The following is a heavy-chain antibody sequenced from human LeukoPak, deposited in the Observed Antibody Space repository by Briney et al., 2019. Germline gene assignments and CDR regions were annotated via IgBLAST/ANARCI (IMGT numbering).Heavy chain of an antibody. J-gene: IGHJ4*02. D-gene: IGHD6-6*01. V-gene: IGHV3-20*04. Sequence: GGSLRLSCVASGFIFEEYGMTWVRQAPGKGLEWVSGINGNGGSRGYAASVKGRFTISRDNANSSLYLQMNSLRAEDTALYYCARGSSFHNYWGQGTLVTVSS. CDR3: ARGSSFHNY. CDR2: INGNGGSR. CDR1: GFIFEEYG.